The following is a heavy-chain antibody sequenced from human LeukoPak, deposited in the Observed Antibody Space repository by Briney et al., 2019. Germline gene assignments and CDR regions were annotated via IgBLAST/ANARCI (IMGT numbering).Heavy chain of an antibody. CDR1: AWSFSGYY. D-gene: IGHD6-13*01. V-gene: IGHV4-34*01. Sequence: SETLSLTCAVYAWSFSGYYWGWIRQPPGKGLEWIGEINHSGSTNYNPSLKSRVTISVDTSKNQFSLKLSSVTAADTAVYYCARGLASSSHSFDYWGQGTLVTVSS. J-gene: IGHJ4*02. CDR3: ARGLASSSHSFDY. CDR2: INHSGST.